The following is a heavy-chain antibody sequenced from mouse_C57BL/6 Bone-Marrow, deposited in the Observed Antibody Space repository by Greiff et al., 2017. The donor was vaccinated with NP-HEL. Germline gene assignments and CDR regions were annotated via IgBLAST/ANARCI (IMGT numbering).Heavy chain of an antibody. V-gene: IGHV1-50*01. CDR1: GYTFTSYW. D-gene: IGHD3-2*02. J-gene: IGHJ3*01. Sequence: VQLQQPGAELVKPGASVKLSCKASGYTFTSYWMQWVKQRPGQGLEWIGEIDPSDSYTNYNQKFKGKATLTVDTSSSTAYMQLSSLTSEDSAVYYCASGQLRLPFAYWGQGTLVTVSA. CDR3: ASGQLRLPFAY. CDR2: IDPSDSYT.